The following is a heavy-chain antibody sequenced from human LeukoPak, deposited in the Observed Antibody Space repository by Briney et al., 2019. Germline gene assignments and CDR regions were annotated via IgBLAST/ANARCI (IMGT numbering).Heavy chain of an antibody. D-gene: IGHD6-19*01. CDR2: INWNTNSI. J-gene: IGHJ3*02. CDR1: GFTFSNYW. Sequence: GGSLRLSCEASGFTFSNYWMHWVRQVPGKGLEWVSGINWNTNSIKYADSVKGRFTISRDNAKNSLYLQMNSLRAEDTAFYYCAKGSSGWSTDAFDIWGQGTMVTVSS. V-gene: IGHV3-9*01. CDR3: AKGSSGWSTDAFDI.